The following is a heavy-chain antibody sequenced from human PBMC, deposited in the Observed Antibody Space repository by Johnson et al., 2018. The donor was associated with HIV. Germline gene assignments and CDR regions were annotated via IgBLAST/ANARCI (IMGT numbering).Heavy chain of an antibody. J-gene: IGHJ3*02. CDR2: ISGSGGST. CDR3: AREWLYGFDI. D-gene: IGHD5-24*01. V-gene: IGHV3-23*04. Sequence: VHLVESGGGVVQPGRSLRLSCAASGFTFSSYWMHWVRQAPGKGLVWVSAISGSGGSTYYADSVKGRFTISRDNSKNTLYLQMNSLRAEDTAVYYCAREWLYGFDIWGQGTMVTVSS. CDR1: GFTFSSYW.